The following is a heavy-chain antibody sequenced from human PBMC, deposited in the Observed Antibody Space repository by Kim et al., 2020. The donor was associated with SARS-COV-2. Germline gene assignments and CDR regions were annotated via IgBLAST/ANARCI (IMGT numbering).Heavy chain of an antibody. D-gene: IGHD6-13*01. CDR3: ARRGVAAAGPYMDV. J-gene: IGHJ6*02. V-gene: IGHV5-51*01. Sequence: SPSFQGQVTISADKSISTAYLQWSSLKASDTAMYYCARRGVAAAGPYMDVWGQGTTVTVSS.